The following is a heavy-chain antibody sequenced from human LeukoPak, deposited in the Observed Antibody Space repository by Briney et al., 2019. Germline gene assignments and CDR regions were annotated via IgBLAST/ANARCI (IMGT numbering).Heavy chain of an antibody. V-gene: IGHV4-34*01. D-gene: IGHD3-16*01. CDR1: GGSFSDYY. Sequence: SETLSLTCAVYGGSFSDYYWTWILQPPGKGLEWIGEIKHSGSTNYNPSLQSRVIISVDTSKNQFSLKVNSVTAADTAVYYCARRRHTVKYYDYVWGKRAGASEFSHFDHWGQGTLVTVSS. CDR2: IKHSGST. J-gene: IGHJ4*02. CDR3: ARRRHTVKYYDYVWGKRAGASEFSHFDH.